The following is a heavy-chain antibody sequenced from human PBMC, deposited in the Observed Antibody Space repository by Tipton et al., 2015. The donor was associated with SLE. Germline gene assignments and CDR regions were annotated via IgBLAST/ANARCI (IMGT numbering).Heavy chain of an antibody. D-gene: IGHD6-6*01. V-gene: IGHV1-46*01. CDR1: GYTFTKFY. CDR3: ARDLSSSSVDYYYYGRDV. Sequence: QVQLVQSGAEVKKPGASVRVSCQTSGYTFTKFYIHWVRQAPGQGLEWMAIINPNGGSTSYAQKFQGRVTMTRDTSTSTAYMELSSLRSEDTAVYYCARDLSSSSVDYYYYGRDVWGQGTTVTVSS. J-gene: IGHJ6*02. CDR2: INPNGGST.